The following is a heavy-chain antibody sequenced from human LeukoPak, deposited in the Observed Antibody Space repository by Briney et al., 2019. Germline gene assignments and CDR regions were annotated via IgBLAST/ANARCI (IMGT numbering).Heavy chain of an antibody. J-gene: IGHJ6*04. CDR1: GGSISSSNW. Sequence: SGTLSLTCAVSGGSISSSNWWSWVRQPPGKGLEWIGEIYHSGSTNYNPSLKSRVTISVDKSKNQFSLKLSSVTAADTAVYYCARAKGYCSSTSCSERYYYGMDVWGKGTTVTVSS. D-gene: IGHD2-2*01. V-gene: IGHV4-4*02. CDR2: IYHSGST. CDR3: ARAKGYCSSTSCSERYYYGMDV.